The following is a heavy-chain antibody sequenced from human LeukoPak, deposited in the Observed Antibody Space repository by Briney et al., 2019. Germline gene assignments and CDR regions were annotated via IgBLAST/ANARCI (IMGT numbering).Heavy chain of an antibody. CDR2: ISWNSGSI. Sequence: PGRSLRLSCAASGFTFDDYAMHWVRQAPGKGLEWVSGISWNSGSIGYADSVKGRFTISRDNAKNSLYLQMNSLRAEDTAVYYCASPDSSGYYYLDYWGQGTLVTVSS. CDR3: ASPDSSGYYYLDY. CDR1: GFTFDDYA. J-gene: IGHJ4*02. V-gene: IGHV3-9*01. D-gene: IGHD3-22*01.